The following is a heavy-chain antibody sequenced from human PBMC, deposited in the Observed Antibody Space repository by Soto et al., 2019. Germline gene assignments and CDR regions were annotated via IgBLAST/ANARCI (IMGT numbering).Heavy chain of an antibody. D-gene: IGHD3-10*01. V-gene: IGHV1-8*01. Sequence: QVQLVQSGAEVKKPGASVKGSCKASGYTFTSYDINWVRQATGQGLEWMGWMNPNSGNTGYAQKFQGRVTMTRNTSRSTAYMELSSLRSEDTAVYYCARVPRRFGEFKYYYMDVWGKGTTVTVSS. CDR1: GYTFTSYD. CDR2: MNPNSGNT. J-gene: IGHJ6*03. CDR3: ARVPRRFGEFKYYYMDV.